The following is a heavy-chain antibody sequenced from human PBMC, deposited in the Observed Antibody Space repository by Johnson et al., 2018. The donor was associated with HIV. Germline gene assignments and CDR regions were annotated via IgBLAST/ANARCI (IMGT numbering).Heavy chain of an antibody. CDR3: ARDGPRGSYGAFDI. CDR1: GFTVSYNY. V-gene: IGHV3-20*04. CDR2: INWNGGST. Sequence: VQLVESGGGMIQPGGSLRLSCVASGFTVSYNYMNWVRQAPGKGLEWVSGINWNGGSTGYADSVKGRFTISRDNAKNSLYLQMNSLRAEDTALYYCARDGPRGSYGAFDIWGQGTMVTVSS. J-gene: IGHJ3*02. D-gene: IGHD1-26*01.